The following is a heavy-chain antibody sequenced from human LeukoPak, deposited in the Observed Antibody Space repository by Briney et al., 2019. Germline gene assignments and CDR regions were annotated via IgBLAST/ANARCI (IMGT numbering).Heavy chain of an antibody. CDR2: IIPIFGTA. CDR3: AGRLPTIFGRGPGYYGMDV. D-gene: IGHD3-3*01. CDR1: GGTFSSYA. V-gene: IGHV1-69*13. Sequence: GASVKVSCKASGGTFSSYAISWVRQAPGQGLEWMGGIIPIFGTANYAQKFQGRVTITADESTSTAYMELSSLRSEDTAVYYCAGRLPTIFGRGPGYYGMDVWGQGTTVTVSS. J-gene: IGHJ6*02.